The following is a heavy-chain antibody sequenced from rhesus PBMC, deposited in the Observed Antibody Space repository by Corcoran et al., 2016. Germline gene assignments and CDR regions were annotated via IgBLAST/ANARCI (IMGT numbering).Heavy chain of an antibody. CDR3: ARVSYYSGSSDY. J-gene: IGHJ4*01. CDR2: ISGSSGST. Sequence: QVQLQESGPGLVKPSETLSLTCAVSGGSISSSNWWSWIRQPPGKGLEWIGYISGSSGSTYYNPSLNSRVTSSTDTSKNQFSLKLSSVTAADTAVYYCARVSYYSGSSDYWGQGVLVTVSS. D-gene: IGHD3-16*01. CDR1: GGSISSSNW. V-gene: IGHV4-65*01.